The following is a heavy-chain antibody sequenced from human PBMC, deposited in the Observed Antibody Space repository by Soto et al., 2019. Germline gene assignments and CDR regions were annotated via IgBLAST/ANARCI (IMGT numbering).Heavy chain of an antibody. Sequence: PGGSLRLSCAASGFTFSSYAMSWVRQAPGKGLEWVSAISGSGGSTYYADSVKGRFTISRDNSKNTLYLQMNSLRAEDTAVYYCAKDGVVGDYDADYFDYWGQGTLVTVSS. V-gene: IGHV3-23*01. CDR1: GFTFSSYA. CDR3: AKDGVVGDYDADYFDY. J-gene: IGHJ4*02. D-gene: IGHD4-17*01. CDR2: ISGSGGST.